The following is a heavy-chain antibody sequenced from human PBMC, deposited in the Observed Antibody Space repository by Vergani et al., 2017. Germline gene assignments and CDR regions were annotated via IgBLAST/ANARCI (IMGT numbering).Heavy chain of an antibody. V-gene: IGHV1-69*02. Sequence: QVQLVQSGAEVKKPGSSVKVSCKASGGTFSSYTISWVRQAPGQGLEWMGRIIPMLGIANYAQKFQGRVTITADKSTSTAYMELSSLRSEDTAVYYCARARSDGYYDSSGYYYDAFDIWGQGTMVTVSS. J-gene: IGHJ3*02. CDR2: IIPMLGIA. CDR3: ARARSDGYYDSSGYYYDAFDI. CDR1: GGTFSSYT. D-gene: IGHD3-22*01.